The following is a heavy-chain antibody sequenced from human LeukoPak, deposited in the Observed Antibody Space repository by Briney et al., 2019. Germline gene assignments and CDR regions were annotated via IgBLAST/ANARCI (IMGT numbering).Heavy chain of an antibody. J-gene: IGHJ4*02. D-gene: IGHD6-13*01. CDR2: INRDVSRT. V-gene: IGHV3-74*01. Sequence: GGSLRLSCAASGFTFSSYWMHWVRQAPRKGRVCGSRINRDVSRTSSAESVKGRFTISRDNAKNTLYLQMNCLRAEDTAVYYCAGIEAGRFDYWGQGTPVTVSS. CDR3: AGIEAGRFDY. CDR1: GFTFSSYW.